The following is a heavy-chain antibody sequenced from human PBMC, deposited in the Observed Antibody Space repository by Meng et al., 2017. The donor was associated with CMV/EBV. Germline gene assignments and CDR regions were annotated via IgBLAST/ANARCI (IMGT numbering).Heavy chain of an antibody. Sequence: SGYTFTSDGISWVRQAPGQGLEWMGWISAYNGNTNYAQKLQGRVTMTTDTSTSTAYMELRSLRSDDTAVYYCARDIVLMVYASWFDPWGQGTLVTVSS. CDR2: ISAYNGNT. J-gene: IGHJ5*02. D-gene: IGHD2-8*01. CDR3: ARDIVLMVYASWFDP. V-gene: IGHV1-18*01. CDR1: GYTFTSDG.